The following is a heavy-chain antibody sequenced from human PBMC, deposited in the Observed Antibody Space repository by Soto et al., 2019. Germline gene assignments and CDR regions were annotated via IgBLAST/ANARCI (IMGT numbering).Heavy chain of an antibody. D-gene: IGHD5-18*01. J-gene: IGHJ4*02. CDR1: GASISSGDFY. Sequence: PSETLSLTCTVSGASISSGDFYWSWVRQPPGKGLEWIGYIYHSGIAYYNLSLKSRVTISLDTSKNQFSLKMNSVTAADTAVYFCARELGYNSGMTFDSWGQGALVTVSS. CDR3: ARELGYNSGMTFDS. CDR2: IYHSGIA. V-gene: IGHV4-30-4*01.